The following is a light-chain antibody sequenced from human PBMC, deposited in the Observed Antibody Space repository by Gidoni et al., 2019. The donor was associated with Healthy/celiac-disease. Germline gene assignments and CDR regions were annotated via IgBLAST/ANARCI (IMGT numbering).Light chain of an antibody. V-gene: IGKV3-20*01. Sequence: QSPGTLIYGSSSRATGIPDRFSGSRSGTDFTLTISRLEPEDFAVYYCQQYGSSPFTFGPGTKVDIK. J-gene: IGKJ3*01. CDR3: QQYGSSPFT. CDR2: GSS.